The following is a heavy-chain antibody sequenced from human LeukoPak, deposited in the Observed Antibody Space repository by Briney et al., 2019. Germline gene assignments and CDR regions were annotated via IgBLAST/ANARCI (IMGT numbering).Heavy chain of an antibody. V-gene: IGHV4-59*01. Sequence: PSETLSLTCTVSGGSISSYYWSWIRQPPGKGLEWIGYIYYSGSTNYNPSLKSRVTISVDTSKNQFSLKLSSVTAADTAMYYCATIAAAGTMGWGQGTLVTVSS. D-gene: IGHD6-13*01. CDR3: ATIAAAGTMG. CDR1: GGSISSYY. CDR2: IYYSGST. J-gene: IGHJ4*02.